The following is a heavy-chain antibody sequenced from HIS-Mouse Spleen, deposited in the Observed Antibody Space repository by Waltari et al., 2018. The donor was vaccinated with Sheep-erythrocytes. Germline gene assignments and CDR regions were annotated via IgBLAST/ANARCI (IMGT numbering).Heavy chain of an antibody. V-gene: IGHV3-30*18. Sequence: QVQLMESGGGVVQPGRSLRLSCAASGFTFSSYGMHWVRQAPGKGLEWVAVISYDGSNKYYADSVKGRFTISRDNSKNTLYLQMNSLRAEDTAVYYCAKGDAMVYDAFDIWGQGTMVTVSS. CDR3: AKGDAMVYDAFDI. CDR1: GFTFSSYG. J-gene: IGHJ3*02. D-gene: IGHD2-8*01. CDR2: ISYDGSNK.